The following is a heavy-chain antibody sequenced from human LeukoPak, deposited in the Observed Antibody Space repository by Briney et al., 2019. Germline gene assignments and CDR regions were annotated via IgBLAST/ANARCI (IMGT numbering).Heavy chain of an antibody. CDR1: GYTLTELS. CDR3: ARAPSGGLAHFDY. J-gene: IGHJ4*02. Sequence: GASVKVSCKVSGYTLTELSMHWVRQAPGKGLEWMGGFDPEDGETIYAQKFQGRVTITADKSTSTAYMELSSLRSEDTAVYYCARAPSGGLAHFDYWGQGTLVTVSS. V-gene: IGHV1-24*01. D-gene: IGHD4-23*01. CDR2: FDPEDGET.